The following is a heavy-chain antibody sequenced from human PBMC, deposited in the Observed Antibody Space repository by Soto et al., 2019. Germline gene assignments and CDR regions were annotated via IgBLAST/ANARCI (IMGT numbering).Heavy chain of an antibody. CDR1: VFTYSSYS. CDR2: ISSSSSYI. J-gene: IGHJ4*02. D-gene: IGHD1-26*01. Sequence: GSLGLSYAAAVFTYSSYSMNFVRQAPGKGLEWVSSISSSSSYIYYADSVKGRFTISRDNAKNSLYLQMNSLRAEDTAVYYCERGLGGSLDYWGQGILVTVSS. V-gene: IGHV3-21*01. CDR3: ERGLGGSLDY.